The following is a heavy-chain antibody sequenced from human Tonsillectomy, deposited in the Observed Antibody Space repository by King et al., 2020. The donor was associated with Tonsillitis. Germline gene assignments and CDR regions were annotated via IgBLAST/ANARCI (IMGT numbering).Heavy chain of an antibody. CDR3: TSAQWDAFDI. D-gene: IGHD2-8*01. Sequence: VQLVESGGGLVKPGGSLRLSCAASGFTFSNAWMSWVRQAPGKGLEWVGGIKSKTDGGTEDYVAPVKGRFTISRDDSKNTLFLQMNSLETEDTAVYYCTSAQWDAFDIWGQGTVVTVSS. CDR2: IKSKTDGGTE. CDR1: GFTFSNAW. J-gene: IGHJ3*02. V-gene: IGHV3-15*01.